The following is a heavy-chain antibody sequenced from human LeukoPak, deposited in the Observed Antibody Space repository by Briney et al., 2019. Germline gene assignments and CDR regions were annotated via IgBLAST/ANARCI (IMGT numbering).Heavy chain of an antibody. J-gene: IGHJ4*02. V-gene: IGHV3-30-3*01. CDR3: ARRGDFWSGTYFDY. CDR2: ISYDGSNK. CDR1: GFTFSSYA. D-gene: IGHD3-3*01. Sequence: GGSLRLSCAASGFTFSSYAMHWVRQAPGKGLEWVAVISYDGSNKYYADSVKGRFTISRDNSKNTLYLQMNSLRAEDTAVYYCARRGDFWSGTYFDYWGQGTLVTVSS.